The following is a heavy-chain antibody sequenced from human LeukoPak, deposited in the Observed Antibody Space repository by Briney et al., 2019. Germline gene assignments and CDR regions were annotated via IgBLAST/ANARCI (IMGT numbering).Heavy chain of an antibody. D-gene: IGHD4-11*01. Sequence: ASGKVSCKASGYTFTSYGISWVRQAPGQGLEWMGWISAYNGNTNYAQKLQGRVTMTTDTSTSTAYMELRSLRSDDTAVYYCARDDYSNYIMDVWGQGTTVTVSS. J-gene: IGHJ6*02. CDR1: GYTFTSYG. V-gene: IGHV1-18*01. CDR3: ARDDYSNYIMDV. CDR2: ISAYNGNT.